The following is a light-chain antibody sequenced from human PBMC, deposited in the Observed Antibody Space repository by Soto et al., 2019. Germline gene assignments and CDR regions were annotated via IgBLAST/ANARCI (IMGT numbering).Light chain of an antibody. CDR2: GAS. Sequence: EIVLTQSPGTLSLSPGERATLSCRASQSISSSYLAWYQQKPGQAPRVLIYGASSRATGIPDRFSGSGSGTVFTLTISRLEPEDFAVYFCQQYGNPPPNAFGQGTKVEIK. V-gene: IGKV3-20*01. CDR3: QQYGNPPPNA. CDR1: QSISSSY. J-gene: IGKJ2*01.